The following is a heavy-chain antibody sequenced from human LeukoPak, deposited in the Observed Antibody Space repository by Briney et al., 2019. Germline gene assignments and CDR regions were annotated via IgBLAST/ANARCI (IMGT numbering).Heavy chain of an antibody. J-gene: IGHJ5*02. Sequence: SETLSLTCTVSGGSISTYYWSWIRQTPETGLEWIGDVYHRGSTNYNPSLKSRVTISVDTSKNQFSLKLTSMTAADTAVYHCARVTPSFAHNWFDPWGQGTLVIVSS. CDR1: GGSISTYY. CDR3: ARVTPSFAHNWFDP. CDR2: VYHRGST. V-gene: IGHV4-4*08. D-gene: IGHD3-10*01.